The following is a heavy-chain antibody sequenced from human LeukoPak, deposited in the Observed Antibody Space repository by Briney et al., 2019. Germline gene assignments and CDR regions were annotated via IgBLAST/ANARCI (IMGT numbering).Heavy chain of an antibody. V-gene: IGHV3-48*03. Sequence: GGSLRLSCAASGFTFSSYEMNWVRQAPGKGLEWVSYISSSGSTIYYADSVKGRFTISRDNAKNSLYLQMNSLRAEDTAVYYCARDLGGLRYFLCTLDYWGQGTLVTVSS. CDR3: ARDLGGLRYFLCTLDY. CDR1: GFTFSSYE. J-gene: IGHJ4*02. D-gene: IGHD3-9*01. CDR2: ISSSGSTI.